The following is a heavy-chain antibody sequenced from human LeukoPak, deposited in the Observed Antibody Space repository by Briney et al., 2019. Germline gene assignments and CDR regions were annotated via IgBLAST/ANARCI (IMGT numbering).Heavy chain of an antibody. CDR3: ARVLYDYSISQSLDY. J-gene: IGHJ4*02. V-gene: IGHV3-9*01. D-gene: IGHD4-11*01. CDR2: ISWNSGSI. CDR1: GFTFDDYA. Sequence: PGRSLRLSCAASGFTFDDYAMHWVRQAPGKGLEWVSGISWNSGSIGYADSVKGRFTISRDNAKNSLYLQMNSLRAEDTAVYYCARVLYDYSISQSLDYWGQGTLVTVSS.